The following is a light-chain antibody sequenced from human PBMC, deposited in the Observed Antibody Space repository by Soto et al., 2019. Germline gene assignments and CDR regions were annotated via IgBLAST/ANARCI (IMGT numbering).Light chain of an antibody. V-gene: IGLV1-44*01. Sequence: QSVLTQPPSTSGAPGQRVTIYCSGSMSNIGRNTVNWYQQLPGTAPKVLMYKDNRRPSGVPDRFSGSKSGTSASLAISGLQSEDEADYYCAAWDDSLIDYVFGPGTKLTVL. CDR1: MSNIGRNT. CDR3: AAWDDSLIDYV. CDR2: KDN. J-gene: IGLJ1*01.